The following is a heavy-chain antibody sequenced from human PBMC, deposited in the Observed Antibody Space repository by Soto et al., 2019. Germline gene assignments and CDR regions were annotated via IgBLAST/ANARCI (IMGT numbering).Heavy chain of an antibody. V-gene: IGHV3-7*01. D-gene: IGHD4-4*01. CDR2: IKPDESEK. J-gene: IGHJ5*02. CDR1: RFTFSDSW. Sequence: EVQLVESGVGLVQPGGSLRLSCTASRFTFSDSWMTWVRQAPGKGLEWVARIKPDESEKKYADSVKGRFSISRDNAKNSMYLQMDSLRGEDTAVYYCVRGGSNYASWGQGTLVTVSS. CDR3: VRGGSNYAS.